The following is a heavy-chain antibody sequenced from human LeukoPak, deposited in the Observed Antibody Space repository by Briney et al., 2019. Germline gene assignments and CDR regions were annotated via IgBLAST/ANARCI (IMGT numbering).Heavy chain of an antibody. D-gene: IGHD2-15*01. V-gene: IGHV3-74*01. J-gene: IGHJ4*02. CDR3: TRDICSGIGCYPRAPFDY. CDR2: MNSDGSIT. Sequence: GGSLSLSRAASGFTFSRYWMHWVRQAPGEGLVWVPRMNSDGSITNYADSVKGRFTISRDNAKNTLYLQMTSLRADDTAVYYCTRDICSGIGCYPRAPFDYWGQGTLVTVSS. CDR1: GFTFSRYW.